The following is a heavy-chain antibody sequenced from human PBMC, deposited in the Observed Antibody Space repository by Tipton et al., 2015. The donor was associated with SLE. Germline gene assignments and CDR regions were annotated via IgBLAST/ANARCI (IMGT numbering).Heavy chain of an antibody. D-gene: IGHD1-7*01. CDR1: GGSIRSSRHF. CDR2: LYYSGNT. J-gene: IGHJ6*04. CDR3: ARATDWNLSPDV. Sequence: GLVKPSETLSLTCTVSGGSIRSSRHFWGWIRQPPGKGLEWIGVLYYSGNTYYNPSLKSPVTLSIDTSKNQFSLKMRSVTAADTAVYFCARATDWNLSPDVWGKGTTVTVSS. V-gene: IGHV4-39*07.